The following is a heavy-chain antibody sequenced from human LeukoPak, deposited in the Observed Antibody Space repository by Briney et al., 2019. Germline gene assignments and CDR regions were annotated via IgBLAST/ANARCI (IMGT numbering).Heavy chain of an antibody. Sequence: SETLSLTCTVSGYSISSGYYWGWIRQPPGKGLEWIGSIYHSGSTYYNPSLKSRVTISVDTSKNQFSLKLSSVTAADTAVYYCARVAIAVAGTMWGQGTLVTVSS. CDR2: IYHSGST. V-gene: IGHV4-38-2*02. J-gene: IGHJ4*02. D-gene: IGHD6-19*01. CDR1: GYSISSGYY. CDR3: ARVAIAVAGTM.